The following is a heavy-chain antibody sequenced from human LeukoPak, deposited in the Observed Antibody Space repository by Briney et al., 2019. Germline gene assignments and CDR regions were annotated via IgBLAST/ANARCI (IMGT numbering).Heavy chain of an antibody. CDR2: LSDSGSST. CDR3: AEVPYSDYGSGRPPFMDV. Sequence: PGGSLRLSCAASGFTFSNYAVSWVRQAPGRGLDWVSTLSDSGSSTYYADSVKGRFTISRDNSKNTLYLQMDSLRVEDTATYYCAEVPYSDYGSGRPPFMDVWGQGTTVAVSS. D-gene: IGHD3-10*01. J-gene: IGHJ6*02. V-gene: IGHV3-23*01. CDR1: GFTFSNYA.